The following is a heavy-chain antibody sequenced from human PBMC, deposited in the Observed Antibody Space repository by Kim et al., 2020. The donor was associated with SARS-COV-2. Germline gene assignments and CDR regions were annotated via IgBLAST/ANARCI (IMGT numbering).Heavy chain of an antibody. V-gene: IGHV3-23*01. CDR2: ISDSGVRT. Sequence: GGSLRLSCAASGFTFSRYAMSWARQAPGKGLEWDSTISDSGVRTHYADSVKGRFTISRDNSKSTLFLHMNSLRAEDTAIYYCEASDYWGQGSLVTVSS. CDR1: GFTFSRYA. CDR3: EASDY. J-gene: IGHJ4*02.